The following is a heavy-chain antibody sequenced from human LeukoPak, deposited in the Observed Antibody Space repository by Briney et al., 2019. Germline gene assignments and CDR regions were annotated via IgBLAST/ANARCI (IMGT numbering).Heavy chain of an antibody. V-gene: IGHV1-8*01. CDR1: GYTFTSYD. J-gene: IGHJ4*02. CDR3: AGGIAVASTGFDS. Sequence: GASVKVSCKASGYTFTSYDINWVRQVTGQGLEWMGWMNPNCGNTGYAQKFQGRVTMTRNTSISTAYMELSSLRSEDTAVYYCAGGIAVASTGFDSWGQGTLVTVSS. CDR2: MNPNCGNT. D-gene: IGHD6-19*01.